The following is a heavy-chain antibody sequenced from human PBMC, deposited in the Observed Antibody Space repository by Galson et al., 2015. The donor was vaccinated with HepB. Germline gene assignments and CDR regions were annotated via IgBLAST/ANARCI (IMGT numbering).Heavy chain of an antibody. CDR2: ISSSSSYT. D-gene: IGHD2-15*01. V-gene: IGHV3-11*06. CDR3: ARFVGEVVLFDY. Sequence: SLRLSCAASGFTFSDYYMSWIRQAPGKGLEWVSYISSSSSYTNYADSVKGRFTISRDNAKNSLYLQMNSLRAEDTAVYYCARFVGEVVLFDYWGQGTLVTVSS. CDR1: GFTFSDYY. J-gene: IGHJ4*02.